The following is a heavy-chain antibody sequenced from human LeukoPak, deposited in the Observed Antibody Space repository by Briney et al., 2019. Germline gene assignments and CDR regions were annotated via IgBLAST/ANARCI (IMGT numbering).Heavy chain of an antibody. V-gene: IGHV4-59*01. CDR2: IYYSGST. D-gene: IGHD4-23*01. CDR3: ARDGHYGGIFDY. Sequence: PSETLSLTCTVSGGSISSYYWSWIRQPPGKGLEWIGYIYYSGSTNYNPSLKSRVTISVDTSKNQFSLKLSSVTAADTAVCYCARDGHYGGIFDYWGQGILVTVSS. CDR1: GGSISSYY. J-gene: IGHJ4*02.